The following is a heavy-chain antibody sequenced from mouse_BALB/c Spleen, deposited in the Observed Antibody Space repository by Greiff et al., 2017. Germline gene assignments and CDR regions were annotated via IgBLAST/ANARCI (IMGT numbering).Heavy chain of an antibody. V-gene: IGHV5-12-1*01. CDR2: ISSGGGST. CDR3: ARHKIRPPTHAMDY. Sequence: EVQGVESGGGLVKPGGSLKLSCAASGFAFSSYDMSWVRQTPEKRLEWVAYISSGGGSTYYPDTVKGRFTISRDNAKNTLYLQMSSLKSEDTAMYYCARHKIRPPTHAMDYWGQGTSVTVSS. CDR1: GFAFSSYD. D-gene: IGHD1-2*01. J-gene: IGHJ4*01.